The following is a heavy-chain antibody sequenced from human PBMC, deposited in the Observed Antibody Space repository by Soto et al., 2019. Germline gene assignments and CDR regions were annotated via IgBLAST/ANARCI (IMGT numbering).Heavy chain of an antibody. V-gene: IGHV3-73*01. CDR2: IRRKVNSYAT. Sequence: ESGGGLVPPGNSLQLSCAASGFIFSDSVIHWVRQAPGKGLEWVGRIRRKVNSYATAYTASVNGRFAISRDDSRDTAYLQMNSLQVEDTALYYCTRGGSNTWRFDPWGQGTLVIVSS. J-gene: IGHJ5*02. D-gene: IGHD7-27*01. CDR1: GFIFSDSV. CDR3: TRGGSNTWRFDP.